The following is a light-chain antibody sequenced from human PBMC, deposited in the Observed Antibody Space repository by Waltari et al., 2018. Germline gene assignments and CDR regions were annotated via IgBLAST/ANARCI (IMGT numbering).Light chain of an antibody. J-gene: IGKJ1*01. CDR1: QSISRY. V-gene: IGKV1-8*01. Sequence: IRRTQSPYALPASQVDRDTTTCRASQSISRYLAWYQQKPGKAPQLLIYTASTLQSGVPSRFSGSGSGTDFTLTISRLQADDFAAYYCLQYHRYPSTFGQGTKVEIK. CDR2: TAS. CDR3: LQYHRYPST.